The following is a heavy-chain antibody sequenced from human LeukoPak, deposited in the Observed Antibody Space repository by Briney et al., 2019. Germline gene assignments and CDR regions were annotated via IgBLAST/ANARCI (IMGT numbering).Heavy chain of an antibody. CDR3: ARRAPHYYLSLSAGGYGMDV. J-gene: IGHJ6*02. CDR1: GFSLSTSGMC. V-gene: IGHV2-70*11. CDR2: IDWDDDK. Sequence: SGAALVKHIQTLTLTCTFSGFSLSTSGMCVSWVRQPPGKALEWLARIDWDDDKYYSTSLKTRLTISKDTSKNQVALTTTNVDPVDTATYYCARRAPHYYLSLSAGGYGMDVWGQGTTVTVSS. D-gene: IGHD3-10*01.